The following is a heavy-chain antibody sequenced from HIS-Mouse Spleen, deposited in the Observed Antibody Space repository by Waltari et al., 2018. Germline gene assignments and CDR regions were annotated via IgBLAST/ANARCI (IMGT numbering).Heavy chain of an antibody. CDR2: IYYSGST. CDR1: GGSIRSSSYY. Sequence: QLQLQESGPGLVKPSETLSLTCTVSGGSIRSSSYYWGWIRQPPGKGLECIGSIYYSGSTYSNPCLHNRVTLSVEPSKNQLSLKLSSVTAADTAVYYCARLTAAGTYWGQGTLVTVSS. J-gene: IGHJ4*02. CDR3: ARLTAAGTY. V-gene: IGHV4-39*07. D-gene: IGHD6-13*01.